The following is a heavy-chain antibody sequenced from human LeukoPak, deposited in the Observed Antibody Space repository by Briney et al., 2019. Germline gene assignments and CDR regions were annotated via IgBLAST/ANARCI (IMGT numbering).Heavy chain of an antibody. CDR3: ARPAVVSTAPGVYAFDF. D-gene: IGHD2-2*01. Sequence: SETLSLTCAVYGGSFSGYYWSWIRQPPGKGLEWIGEINHSGSTNYKPSLKSQVTISVDTSKNQFALKLRSVTAADTAVYYCARPAVVSTAPGVYAFDFWGQGTTVTVSS. CDR2: INHSGST. CDR1: GGSFSGYY. J-gene: IGHJ3*01. V-gene: IGHV4-34*01.